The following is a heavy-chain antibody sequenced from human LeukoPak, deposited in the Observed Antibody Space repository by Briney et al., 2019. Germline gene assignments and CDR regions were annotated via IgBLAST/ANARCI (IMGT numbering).Heavy chain of an antibody. CDR2: ISWNSGSI. V-gene: IGHV3-9*01. CDR3: ARDRGLLLPPYYYYYMDV. CDR1: GFTFDDYA. J-gene: IGHJ6*03. D-gene: IGHD2-15*01. Sequence: GGSLRLSCAASGFTFDDYAMHWVRQAPGKGLEWVSGISWNSGSIGYADSVKGRFTISRDNAKNSLYLQMNSLRAEDTALYYCARDRGLLLPPYYYYYMDVWGKGTTVTVSS.